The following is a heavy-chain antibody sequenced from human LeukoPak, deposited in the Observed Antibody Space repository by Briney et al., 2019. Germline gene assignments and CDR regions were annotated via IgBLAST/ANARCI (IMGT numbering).Heavy chain of an antibody. CDR1: GFTVSSNY. J-gene: IGHJ6*03. D-gene: IGHD6-19*01. CDR2: IYSGGST. CDR3: ARDTAVAGGYYYYYYMDV. Sequence: GGSLRLFCAASGFTVSSNYMSWVRQAPGKGLECVSVIYSGGSTYYADSVKGRFTISRDNSKNTLYLQMNSLRAEDTAVYYCARDTAVAGGYYYYYYMDVWGKGTTVTISS. V-gene: IGHV3-66*01.